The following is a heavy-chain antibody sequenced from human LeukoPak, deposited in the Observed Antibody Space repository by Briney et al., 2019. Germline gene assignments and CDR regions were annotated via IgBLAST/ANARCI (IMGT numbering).Heavy chain of an antibody. J-gene: IGHJ4*02. CDR3: ALERGTRYSSSATPAFYFDY. CDR2: IKQDGSEK. CDR1: GPTFSSNW. Sequence: GRSLRLSCAAAGPTFSSNWMGWVRQAPGEGLEWVSNIKQDGSEKYYVDSVKGRFTISRDNAKNSLYLQMDSLRAEDTAVYYCALERGTRYSSSATPAFYFDYWGQGTLVTVSS. D-gene: IGHD6-19*01. V-gene: IGHV3-7*01.